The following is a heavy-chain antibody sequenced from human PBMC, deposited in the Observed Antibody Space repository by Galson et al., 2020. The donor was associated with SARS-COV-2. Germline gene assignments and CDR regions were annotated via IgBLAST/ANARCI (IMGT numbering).Heavy chain of an antibody. D-gene: IGHD6-19*01. CDR1: GFTFSTCG. CDR3: AKEYNTGWYFTYYMEV. V-gene: IGHV3-30*18. Sequence: GESLKISCVGSGFTFSTCGMQWVRQAPGKGLEWVALISYDGVNKYYADSVKGRFTISSDNSKNTLYLQMNSLRAEDTAVYYCAKEYNTGWYFTYYMEVWGKGTTVTVSS. CDR2: ISYDGVNK. J-gene: IGHJ6*03.